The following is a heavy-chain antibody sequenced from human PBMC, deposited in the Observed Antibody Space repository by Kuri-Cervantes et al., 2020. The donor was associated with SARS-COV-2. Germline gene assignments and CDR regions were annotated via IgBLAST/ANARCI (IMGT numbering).Heavy chain of an antibody. CDR1: GFTFRTNV. J-gene: IGHJ4*02. D-gene: IGHD2-8*01. CDR2: ISYDGSNK. Sequence: GSLRLSCVVSGFTFRTNVMAWVRQAPGKGLEWVAVISYDGSNKYYADSVKGRFSISRDNPKDTLYLEMNSLKPDDTAVYYCAKEHMYSVAFDYWGQGTLVTVSS. CDR3: AKEHMYSVAFDY. V-gene: IGHV3-30*18.